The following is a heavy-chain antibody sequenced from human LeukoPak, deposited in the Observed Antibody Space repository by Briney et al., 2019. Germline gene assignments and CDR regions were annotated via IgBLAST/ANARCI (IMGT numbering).Heavy chain of an antibody. CDR3: ARDQEAFDY. J-gene: IGHJ4*02. CDR2: IYPRDGST. V-gene: IGHV1-46*01. Sequence: ASVKVSCKASGGTFSNYALSWVRRAPGQGLEWMGMIYPRDGSTSYAQKFQGRVTVTRDTSTSTVHMELSGLRSEDTAVYYCARDQEAFDYWGRGTLVTVSS. CDR1: GGTFSNYA.